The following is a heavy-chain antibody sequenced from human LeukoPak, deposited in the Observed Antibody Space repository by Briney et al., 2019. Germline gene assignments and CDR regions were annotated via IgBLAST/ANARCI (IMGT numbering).Heavy chain of an antibody. V-gene: IGHV4-4*02. Sequence: SGTLSLTCAVSGGSIRNNNWWSWVRQPPGKGLEWIGETFHSEHTNYNPSLKSRVAISVDKSKNHFYLNLTSVTAADTAVYYCAKLDRRSNLFDPWGQGTLVTVSS. CDR3: AKLDRRSNLFDP. CDR1: GGSIRNNNW. CDR2: TFHSEHT. D-gene: IGHD1-1*01. J-gene: IGHJ5*02.